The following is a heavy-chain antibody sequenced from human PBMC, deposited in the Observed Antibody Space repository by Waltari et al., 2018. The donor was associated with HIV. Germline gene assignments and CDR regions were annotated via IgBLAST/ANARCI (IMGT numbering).Heavy chain of an antibody. J-gene: IGHJ5*02. V-gene: IGHV1-2*02. D-gene: IGHD2-15*01. CDR1: RYTFTDYY. CDR2: INPKSGGT. CDR3: ARSTVVAATLDNWFDP. Sequence: QVQLVQSGSEVKKPGASVKVSCKASRYTFTDYYIHWVRQAPGQGLEWMGWINPKSGGTNYARKFQGRVTMTRDTSITTAYMEFSRLRSDDAAVYYCARSTVVAATLDNWFDPWGQGTLVTVSS.